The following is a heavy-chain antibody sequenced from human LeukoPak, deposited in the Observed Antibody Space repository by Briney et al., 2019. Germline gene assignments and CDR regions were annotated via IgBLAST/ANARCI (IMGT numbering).Heavy chain of an antibody. CDR2: INHSGST. V-gene: IGHV4-34*01. D-gene: IGHD3-22*01. CDR3: ATGEDYDSSGY. J-gene: IGHJ4*02. CDR1: GGSFSGHY. Sequence: SETLSLTCAVYGGSFSGHYWSWIRQPPGKGLEWIGEINHSGSTNYNPSLKSRVTISVDTSKNQFSLKLSSETAADTAVYCCATGEDYDSSGYWGQGTLVTVSS.